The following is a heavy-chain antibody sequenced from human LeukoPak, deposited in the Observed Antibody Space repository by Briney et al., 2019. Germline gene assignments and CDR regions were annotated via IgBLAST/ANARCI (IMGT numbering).Heavy chain of an antibody. CDR2: INQDGSEK. Sequence: GGSLRLSCAASAFTFSTYWMSWVRQAPGKGLEWVANINQDGSEKYYVDSVKGRFTISRDNAKNSLYLQMNSLRAEDTAVYYCARVTSGEFDYWGQGTLVTVSS. V-gene: IGHV3-7*01. CDR3: ARVTSGEFDY. J-gene: IGHJ4*02. CDR1: AFTFSTYW.